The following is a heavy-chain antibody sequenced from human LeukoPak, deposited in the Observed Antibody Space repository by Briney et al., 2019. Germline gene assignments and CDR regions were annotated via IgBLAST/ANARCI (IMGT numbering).Heavy chain of an antibody. J-gene: IGHJ3*02. Sequence: ASVKVSCKASGYTFTSYDINWVRQATGQGLEWMGWMNPNSGNTGYAQKFQGRVTITRNTSISTAYMELSSLRSEDTAVYYCARVGSEQLVPPDAFDIWGQGTMVTVSS. CDR1: GYTFTSYD. D-gene: IGHD6-6*01. V-gene: IGHV1-8*03. CDR2: MNPNSGNT. CDR3: ARVGSEQLVPPDAFDI.